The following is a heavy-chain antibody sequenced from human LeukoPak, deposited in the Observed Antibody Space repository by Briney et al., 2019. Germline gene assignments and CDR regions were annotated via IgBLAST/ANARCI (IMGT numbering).Heavy chain of an antibody. J-gene: IGHJ6*03. D-gene: IGHD6-13*01. Sequence: GGSLRLSCAASGFTFSNYAMHWVRQAPGKGLEWVSAISGSGGSTYYADSVKGRFTISRDNSKNTLYLQMNSLRAEDTAVYYCAKAGSSSWADYYYYMDVWGKGTTVTVSS. V-gene: IGHV3-23*01. CDR3: AKAGSSSWADYYYYMDV. CDR1: GFTFSNYA. CDR2: ISGSGGST.